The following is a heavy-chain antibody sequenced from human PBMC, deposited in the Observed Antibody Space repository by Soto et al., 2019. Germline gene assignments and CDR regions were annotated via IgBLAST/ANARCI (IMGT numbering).Heavy chain of an antibody. D-gene: IGHD2-15*01. CDR2: IYHSGST. V-gene: IGHV4-38-2*02. Sequence: PSETLSLTCAVSGYSISSGYYWGWIRQPPGKGLEWIGSIYHSGSTYYNPSLKSRVTISVDTSKNQFSLKLSSVTAADTAMYYCARDRVVVAATALYYYYGMDVWGQGTTVTVSS. CDR1: GYSISSGYY. J-gene: IGHJ6*02. CDR3: ARDRVVVAATALYYYYGMDV.